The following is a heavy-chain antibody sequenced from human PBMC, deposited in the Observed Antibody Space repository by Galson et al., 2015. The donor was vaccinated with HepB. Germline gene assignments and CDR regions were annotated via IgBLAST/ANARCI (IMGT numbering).Heavy chain of an antibody. V-gene: IGHV3-23*01. J-gene: IGHJ4*01. D-gene: IGHD3-16*02. Sequence: SLRLSCAASGFTFSSYAMSWVRQAPGKGLEWVSAISGSGGSTYYADSVKGRFTISRDNSKNTLYLQMNSLRAEDTAVYYCAKDGSMITFGGVIVGEGNFDYWGQGTLVTVSS. CDR3: AKDGSMITFGGVIVGEGNFDY. CDR1: GFTFSSYA. CDR2: ISGSGGST.